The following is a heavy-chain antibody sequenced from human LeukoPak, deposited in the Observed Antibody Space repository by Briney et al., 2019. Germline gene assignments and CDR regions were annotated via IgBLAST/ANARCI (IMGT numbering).Heavy chain of an antibody. CDR1: GGSISSSNW. CDR3: ARGPYFERPNYFDY. CDR2: IYYSGST. V-gene: IGHV4-4*02. J-gene: IGHJ4*02. D-gene: IGHD3-3*01. Sequence: SGTLSLTCAVSGGSISSSNWWSWVRQPPGKGLEWIGYIYYSGSTNYNPSLKSRVTISVDTSKNQFSLKLSSVTAADTAVYYCARGPYFERPNYFDYWGQGTLVTVSS.